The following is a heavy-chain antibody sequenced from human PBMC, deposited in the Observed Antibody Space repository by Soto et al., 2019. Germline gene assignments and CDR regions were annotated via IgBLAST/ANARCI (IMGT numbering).Heavy chain of an antibody. J-gene: IGHJ4*02. CDR1: GFTFNSYG. CDR2: ISYDGSDK. CDR3: AKVLGQGTFPDY. Sequence: QVQLVESGGGVVQPGRSLRLSCAASGFTFNSYGMHWVRQAPGRGLEWVALISYDGSDKYYPDSVKGRFTISRDNSKNTLYLQMNSLRPEDTAVYYCAKVLGQGTFPDYWGQGTLVTVSS. V-gene: IGHV3-30*18.